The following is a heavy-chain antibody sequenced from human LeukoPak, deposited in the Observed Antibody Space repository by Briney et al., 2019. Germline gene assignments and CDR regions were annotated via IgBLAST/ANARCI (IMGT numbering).Heavy chain of an antibody. CDR3: AKATGWRGSYFDY. CDR1: GFTFDDYA. Sequence: PGGSLRLSCAASGFTFDDYAMHWVRQAPGKGLEWVSGISWNSGSIGYADSVKGRFTISRDNAKNSLYLQMNSLRAEDTALYYCAKATGWRGSYFDYWGQGTLVTVSS. CDR2: ISWNSGSI. D-gene: IGHD1-26*01. J-gene: IGHJ4*02. V-gene: IGHV3-9*01.